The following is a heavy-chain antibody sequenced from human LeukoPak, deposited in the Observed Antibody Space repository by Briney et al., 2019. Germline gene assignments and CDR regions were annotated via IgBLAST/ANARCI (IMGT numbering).Heavy chain of an antibody. V-gene: IGHV5-51*01. CDR3: ARRYCSSTFCHGAFDI. CDR1: GYTFTTYW. Sequence: GESLKISCKGSGYTFTTYWIGWVRQMPEKGLEWMGIISPGDSDTRYSPSFQGQVTISADKSIRTAYLQWSSLKASDTAMYYCARRYCSSTFCHGAFDIWGQGTMVTVSS. CDR2: ISPGDSDT. J-gene: IGHJ3*02. D-gene: IGHD2-2*01.